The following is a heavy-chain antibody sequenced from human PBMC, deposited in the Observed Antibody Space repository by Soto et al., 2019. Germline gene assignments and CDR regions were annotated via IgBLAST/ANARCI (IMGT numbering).Heavy chain of an antibody. J-gene: IGHJ4*02. CDR3: ARDLEEMATNYLDY. D-gene: IGHD5-12*01. Sequence: PGGALRLSCAASGFTFSSYGMHWVRQAPGKGLEWVAVIWYDGSNKYYADSVKGRFTISRDNSKNTLYLQMNSLRAEDTAVYYCARDLEEMATNYLDYWGQGTLVTVSS. CDR1: GFTFSSYG. V-gene: IGHV3-33*01. CDR2: IWYDGSNK.